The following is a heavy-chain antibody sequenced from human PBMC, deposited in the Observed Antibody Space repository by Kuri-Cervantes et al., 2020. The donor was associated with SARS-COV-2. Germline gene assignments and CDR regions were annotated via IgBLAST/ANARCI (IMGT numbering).Heavy chain of an antibody. CDR1: GFSFSSYG. Sequence: GESLKISCAASGFSFSSYGLHWVRQAPGKGLEWVAVIWYDGSNKYYADPVKGRFTISRDNSKNTLYLQMNSLRAEDTAVYYCARDQSGSYDSSGYYYPPAYYYGMDVWGQGTTVTVSS. CDR3: ARDQSGSYDSSGYYYPPAYYYGMDV. CDR2: IWYDGSNK. J-gene: IGHJ6*02. V-gene: IGHV3-33*01. D-gene: IGHD3-22*01.